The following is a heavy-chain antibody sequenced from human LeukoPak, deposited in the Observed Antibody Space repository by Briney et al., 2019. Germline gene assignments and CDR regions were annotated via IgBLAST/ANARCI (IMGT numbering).Heavy chain of an antibody. Sequence: SETLSLTCAVYGVSFSGYYWSWIRQPPGKGLEWIGEINHSGSTNYNPSLKSRVTISVDTSKNQFSLKLSSVTAADTAVYYCARDVVVSGAFDIWGQGTMVTVSS. J-gene: IGHJ3*02. CDR1: GVSFSGYY. CDR2: INHSGST. CDR3: ARDVVVSGAFDI. D-gene: IGHD2-15*01. V-gene: IGHV4-34*01.